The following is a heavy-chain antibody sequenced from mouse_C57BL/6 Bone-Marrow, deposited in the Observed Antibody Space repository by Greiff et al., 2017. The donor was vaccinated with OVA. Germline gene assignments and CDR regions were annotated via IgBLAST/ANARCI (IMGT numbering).Heavy chain of an antibody. J-gene: IGHJ2*01. CDR3: ARHGYYGSSYVFDY. D-gene: IGHD1-1*01. V-gene: IGHV2-6-1*01. Sequence: VKLVESGPGLVAPSQSLSITCTVSGFSLTSYGVHWVRQPPGKGLEWLVVIWSDGSTTYNSALKSRLSISKDNSKSQVFLKMNSLQTDDTAMYYCARHGYYGSSYVFDYWGQGTTLTVSS. CDR1: GFSLTSYG. CDR2: IWSDGST.